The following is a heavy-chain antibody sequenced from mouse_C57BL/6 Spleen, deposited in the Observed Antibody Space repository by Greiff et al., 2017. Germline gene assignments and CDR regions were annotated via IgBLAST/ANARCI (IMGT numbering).Heavy chain of an antibody. CDR3: AMGDYFDD. J-gene: IGHJ2*01. V-gene: IGHV5-17*01. Sequence: EVKLVESGGGLVKPGGSLKLSCAASGFTFSDYGMHWVRQAPEKGLEWVAYISSGSSTIYYADTVKGRFTISRDNAKNTLFLQMPSLRSEDTAMYYCAMGDYFDDWGQGTTLTVSS. CDR2: ISSGSSTI. CDR1: GFTFSDYG.